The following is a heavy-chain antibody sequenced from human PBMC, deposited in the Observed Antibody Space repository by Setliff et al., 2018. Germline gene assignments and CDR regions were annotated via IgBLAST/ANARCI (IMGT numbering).Heavy chain of an antibody. J-gene: IGHJ6*02. CDR1: GFTFSSYS. CDR3: AREGLTGYSSGWYFDYYYGMDV. CDR2: ISSSSSTI. Sequence: GGSLRLSCAASGFTFSSYSINWVRQAPGKGLEWVSYISSSSSTIYYADSVKGRFTISRDNAKNSLYLRMNSLRAEDTAVYYCAREGLTGYSSGWYFDYYYGMDVWGQGTTVTVSS. D-gene: IGHD6-19*01. V-gene: IGHV3-48*04.